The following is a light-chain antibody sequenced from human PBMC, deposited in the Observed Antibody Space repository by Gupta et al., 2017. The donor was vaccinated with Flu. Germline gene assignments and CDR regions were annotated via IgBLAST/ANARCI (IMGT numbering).Light chain of an antibody. Sequence: SYELTQPPSVSVSPGQMARITCSGDALPNQYAYWYQQKPGQAPVLVIYKDSERPSGIPERFSGSSSGTTVTLTISGVQAEDEADYYCQSADTSGTGVFGGGTKLTVL. CDR1: ALPNQY. V-gene: IGLV3-25*02. CDR3: QSADTSGTGV. J-gene: IGLJ3*02. CDR2: KDS.